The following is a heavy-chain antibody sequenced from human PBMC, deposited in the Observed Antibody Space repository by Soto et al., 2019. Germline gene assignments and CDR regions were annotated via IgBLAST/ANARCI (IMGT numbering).Heavy chain of an antibody. V-gene: IGHV1-18*04. CDR2: ISAYNGNT. Sequence: ASVKVSCKASGYTFTSYGISWVRQAPGQGLEWMGWISAYNGNTNYAQKLQGRVTMTTDTSTSTAYMELRSLRSDDTAVYYCARVGHYDFWSGEAHYYYGMDVWGQGTTVTVSS. D-gene: IGHD3-3*01. CDR1: GYTFTSYG. CDR3: ARVGHYDFWSGEAHYYYGMDV. J-gene: IGHJ6*02.